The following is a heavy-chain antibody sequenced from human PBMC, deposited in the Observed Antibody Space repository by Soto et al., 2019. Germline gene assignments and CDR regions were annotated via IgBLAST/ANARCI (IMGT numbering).Heavy chain of an antibody. V-gene: IGHV3-23*01. CDR2: MSGSGAST. CDR1: GFTFSNYP. Sequence: GGSLRLSCAASGFTFSNYPMSWVRQAPGKGLEWVSGMSGSGASTYYADSVKGRFTISRDNSKNTLYLQMNSLRGEDTAIYYCAKVGSGWYYFDYWGQGILVTVS. J-gene: IGHJ4*02. CDR3: AKVGSGWYYFDY. D-gene: IGHD6-19*01.